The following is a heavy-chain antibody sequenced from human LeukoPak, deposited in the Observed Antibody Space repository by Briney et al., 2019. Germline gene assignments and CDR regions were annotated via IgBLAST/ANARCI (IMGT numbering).Heavy chain of an antibody. CDR3: VRDSSRSYVY. J-gene: IGHJ4*02. CDR2: IRYAGSNK. D-gene: IGHD6-13*01. V-gene: IGHV3-30*02. Sequence: GGSLRLSCAASGFTFSSYGMHWVRQAPGKGLEWVAFIRYAGSNKYYADSVKGRFTISRDNSKNTLYLQMNSLRAEDTAVYYCVRDSSRSYVYWGQGTLVTVSS. CDR1: GFTFSSYG.